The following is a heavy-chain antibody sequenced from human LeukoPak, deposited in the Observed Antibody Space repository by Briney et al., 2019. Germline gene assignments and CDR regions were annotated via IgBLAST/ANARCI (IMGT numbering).Heavy chain of an antibody. Sequence: GASVKVSCKASGYTFTSCDINWVRQATGQGLEWLGWMNPNSGNTGYGQNFQDRITMTRDISIGTAYMELTNLTSEDTAIYYCTRGSSGRRDSWGQGTLVTVST. CDR2: MNPNSGNT. D-gene: IGHD6-19*01. V-gene: IGHV1-8*01. CDR3: TRGSSGRRDS. CDR1: GYTFTSCD. J-gene: IGHJ4*02.